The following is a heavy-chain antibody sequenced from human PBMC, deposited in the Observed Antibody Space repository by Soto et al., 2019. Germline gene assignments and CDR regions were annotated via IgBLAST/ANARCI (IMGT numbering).Heavy chain of an antibody. CDR3: ASHYDSSGYYSRGLDY. CDR2: IIPIFGTA. D-gene: IGHD3-22*01. Sequence: QVQLVQSGAEVKKPGSSVKVSCKASGGTFSSYAISWVRQAPGQGLEWMGGIIPIFGTADYAQKFQGRVTITADDSTSTAYMELSSLISEDTAVYYWASHYDSSGYYSRGLDYWGQGTLVTVSS. V-gene: IGHV1-69*12. CDR1: GGTFSSYA. J-gene: IGHJ4*02.